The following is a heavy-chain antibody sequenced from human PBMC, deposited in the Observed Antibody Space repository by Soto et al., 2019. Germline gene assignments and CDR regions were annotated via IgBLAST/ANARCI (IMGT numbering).Heavy chain of an antibody. CDR2: IDYTGGYS. J-gene: IGHJ4*02. Sequence: GGSLRLSCAASGFTFSSYAMNWVRQAPGKGLEWVSTIDYTGGYSYYADSVKGRFTISRDNSQKTLDLQMNSLRAEDTAIYYCAKVLPRPYCSSVSCPFDCWGQGTLVTVSS. D-gene: IGHD2-2*01. CDR3: AKVLPRPYCSSVSCPFDC. V-gene: IGHV3-23*01. CDR1: GFTFSSYA.